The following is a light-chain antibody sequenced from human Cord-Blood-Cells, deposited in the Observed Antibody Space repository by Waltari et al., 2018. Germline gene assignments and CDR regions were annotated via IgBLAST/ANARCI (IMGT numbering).Light chain of an antibody. CDR1: SSSVGGYHY. J-gene: IGLJ3*02. V-gene: IGLV2-14*01. Sequence: QSALTPPASVSGSPGQSFTISCTGTSSSVGGYHYVSWYQEHPGKAPKLMLYDVSNRPSGVSNRFSGSKSGNTASLTISGLQAEDEADYYCSSYTSSSSWVFGGGTKLTVL. CDR3: SSYTSSSSWV. CDR2: DVS.